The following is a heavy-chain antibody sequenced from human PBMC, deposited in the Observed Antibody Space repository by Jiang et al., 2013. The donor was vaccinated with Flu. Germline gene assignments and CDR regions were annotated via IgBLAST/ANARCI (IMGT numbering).Heavy chain of an antibody. V-gene: IGHV4-38-2*02. Sequence: KPSETLSLTCTVSGYSISSGYYWGWIRQPPGKGLEWIGSIYHSGSTYYNPSLKSRVTISVDTSKNQFSLKLSSVTAADTAVYYCAWAGYSSSWPFGYWGQGTLVTVSS. CDR3: AWAGYSSSWPFGY. CDR1: GYSISSGYY. CDR2: IYHSGST. J-gene: IGHJ4*02. D-gene: IGHD6-13*01.